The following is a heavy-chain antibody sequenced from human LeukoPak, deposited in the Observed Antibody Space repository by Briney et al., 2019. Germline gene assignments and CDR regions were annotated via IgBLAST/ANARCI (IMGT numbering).Heavy chain of an antibody. CDR3: TYMPTVSTVDL. CDR2: IKGRTDRETT. D-gene: IGHD4-17*01. J-gene: IGHJ5*02. Sequence: PGGSLRLSCACSGWLFSDAWMSGVRQGPGKGLEGVGRIKGRTDRETTDFAAPVKGRFTISRDASQNTIHLQMNSLRTEDTAVYYCTYMPTVSTVDLWGQGTLVTVSS. CDR1: GWLFSDAW. V-gene: IGHV3-15*01.